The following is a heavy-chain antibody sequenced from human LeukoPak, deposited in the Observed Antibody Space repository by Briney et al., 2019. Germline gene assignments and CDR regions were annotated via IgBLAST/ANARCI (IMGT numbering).Heavy chain of an antibody. Sequence: SETLSLICTVSGYSITSGYYWTWIRQPPGKGLEWIGNIYHSGSTYNNPSLKSRVTISVDTSKNQFSLKLSFVSAADTAVYYCARDSGTTGEVKFDPWGQGTLVTVSS. CDR1: GYSITSGYY. CDR2: IYHSGST. D-gene: IGHD1-7*01. J-gene: IGHJ5*02. CDR3: ARDSGTTGEVKFDP. V-gene: IGHV4-38-2*02.